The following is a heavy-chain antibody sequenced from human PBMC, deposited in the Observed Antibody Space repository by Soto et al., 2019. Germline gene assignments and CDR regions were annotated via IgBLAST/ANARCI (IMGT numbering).Heavy chain of an antibody. CDR1: GFTFSSYA. CDR3: ARRGPGTYFDY. J-gene: IGHJ4*02. Sequence: EVQLLDSGGGLVQPGGSLRLSCAASGFTFSSYAMNWVRQAPGKGLEWVSVISGSGGSTYYADSVKGRFTTSTDNTKNTLYLQMNSLIAEDTAVYYCARRGPGTYFDYWGQGTLVTVSS. V-gene: IGHV3-23*01. D-gene: IGHD6-13*01. CDR2: ISGSGGST.